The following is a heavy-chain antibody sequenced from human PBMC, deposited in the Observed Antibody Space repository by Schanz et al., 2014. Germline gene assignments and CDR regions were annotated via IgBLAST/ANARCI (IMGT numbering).Heavy chain of an antibody. V-gene: IGHV1-46*03. CDR1: GYTFTSYY. Sequence: QVQLVQSGAEVKKPGASVKVSCEASGYTFTSYYIHWFRQAPGQGLEWMGKINPSSGTTRIAQNFQGRLTVTRDTSTSTVNMELSSLRSEDTAVYYCARGGFFDSTSCDSWGQGTLVTVSS. D-gene: IGHD2-2*01. CDR3: ARGGFFDSTSCDS. CDR2: INPSSGTT. J-gene: IGHJ4*02.